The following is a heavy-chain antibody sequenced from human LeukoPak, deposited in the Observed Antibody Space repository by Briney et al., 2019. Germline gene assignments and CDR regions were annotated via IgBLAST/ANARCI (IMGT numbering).Heavy chain of an antibody. CDR3: ARDGDLLINSHFDS. V-gene: IGHV1-18*01. CDR1: GCTFTTYG. CDR2: ISAYNGNT. D-gene: IGHD3-10*01. J-gene: IGHJ4*02. Sequence: ASVKVSCKASGCTFTTYGISWVRQAPGQGLEWMGWISAYNGNTNYAQKLQGRVTMTTDTSTSTAYMELRSLRSDDTAVYYCARDGDLLINSHFDSWGQGTLVTVSS.